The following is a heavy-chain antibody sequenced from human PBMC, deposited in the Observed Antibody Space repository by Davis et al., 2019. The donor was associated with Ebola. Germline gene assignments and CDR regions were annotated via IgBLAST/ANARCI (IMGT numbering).Heavy chain of an antibody. D-gene: IGHD3-3*01. Sequence: ASVKVSCKASGYTFTTYGINWVRRAPGQGLEWVGWISPYTGNTQYVQKLQGRVTMTTDTSTSTAYMELRSLRSDDTAVYYCARSGRFLEWLWYFMDVWGIGTTVTVSS. CDR1: GYTFTTYG. V-gene: IGHV1-18*01. CDR2: ISPYTGNT. J-gene: IGHJ6*03. CDR3: ARSGRFLEWLWYFMDV.